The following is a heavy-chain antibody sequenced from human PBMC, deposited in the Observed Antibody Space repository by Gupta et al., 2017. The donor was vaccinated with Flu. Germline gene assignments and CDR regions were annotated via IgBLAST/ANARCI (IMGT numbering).Heavy chain of an antibody. J-gene: IGHJ6*02. Sequence: PGQGLEWMGWINPNSGGTNYAQKFQGRVTMTRDTSISTAYMELSRLRSDDTAVYYCARAADWNDSYYYGMDVWGQGTTVTVSS. V-gene: IGHV1-2*02. D-gene: IGHD1-1*01. CDR3: ARAADWNDSYYYGMDV. CDR2: INPNSGGT.